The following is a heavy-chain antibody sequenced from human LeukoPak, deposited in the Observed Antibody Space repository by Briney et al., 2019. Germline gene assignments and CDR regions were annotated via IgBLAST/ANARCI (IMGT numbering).Heavy chain of an antibody. CDR3: ARLGGGHSCSWYDAFDI. J-gene: IGHJ3*02. D-gene: IGHD6-13*01. CDR2: IKQDGSEK. CDR1: GFTFSSYW. V-gene: IGHV3-7*01. Sequence: GSLRLSCAASGFTFSSYWMSWVRQAPGKGLEWVANIKQDGSEKYYVDSVKGRFTISRDNAKNSLYLQMNSLRAEDTAVYYCARLGGGHSCSWYDAFDIWGQGTMVTVSS.